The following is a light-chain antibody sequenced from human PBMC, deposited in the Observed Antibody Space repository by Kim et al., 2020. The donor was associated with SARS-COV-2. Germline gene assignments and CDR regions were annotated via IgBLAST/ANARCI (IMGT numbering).Light chain of an antibody. Sequence: QSLTISCTGTSRDVGSYNYVSWYQRHPGKAPELMIYAVSNRPSGVSNRFSGSKSCNTASLTISGLQAEDEADYYCSSYTRSSTNYVFGTGTKVTVL. CDR2: AVS. CDR1: SRDVGSYNY. CDR3: SSYTRSSTNYV. J-gene: IGLJ1*01. V-gene: IGLV2-14*03.